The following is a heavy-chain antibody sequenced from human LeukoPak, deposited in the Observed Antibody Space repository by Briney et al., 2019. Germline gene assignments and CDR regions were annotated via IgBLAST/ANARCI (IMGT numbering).Heavy chain of an antibody. J-gene: IGHJ3*02. V-gene: IGHV3-15*01. CDR2: IKSKTDGGTT. D-gene: IGHD5-24*01. Sequence: PGGSLRLSYAASGLTFSNAWMTWARQAPGKGLEWVGRIKSKTDGGTTDYAAPVQGRFTISRDNAKNSLYLQMNSLRAEDTAVYYCARFGPARLVGMATIKSAFDIWGQGTMVTVSS. CDR1: GLTFSNAW. CDR3: ARFGPARLVGMATIKSAFDI.